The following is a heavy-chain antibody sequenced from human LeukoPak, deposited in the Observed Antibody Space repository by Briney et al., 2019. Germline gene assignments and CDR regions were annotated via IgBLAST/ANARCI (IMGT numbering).Heavy chain of an antibody. CDR2: MNPNSGNT. V-gene: IGHV1-8*03. J-gene: IGHJ4*02. CDR3: AIGYSGYDYYNY. D-gene: IGHD5-12*01. Sequence: ASVKVSCKASGYTFTSYDINWVRQATGQGLEWMGWMNPNSGNTGYAQKFQGRVTITRNTSISTAYMKLSSLRSEDTAVYYCAIGYSGYDYYNYWGQGTLVTVSS. CDR1: GYTFTSYD.